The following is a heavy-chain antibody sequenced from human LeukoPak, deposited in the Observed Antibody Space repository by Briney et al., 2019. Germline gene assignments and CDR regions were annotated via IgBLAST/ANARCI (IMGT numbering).Heavy chain of an antibody. V-gene: IGHV1-18*01. CDR2: ISANNGNT. Sequence: ASVKVSCKASGYTFTSYGIIWVRQAPGQGLEWMGWISANNGNTNYAQNLQDRVTMTTDTSTSTAYMELRSLRSDDTAVYYCARDEDTDILTGYERFDYWGQGTLVTVSS. CDR1: GYTFTSYG. D-gene: IGHD3-9*01. J-gene: IGHJ4*02. CDR3: ARDEDTDILTGYERFDY.